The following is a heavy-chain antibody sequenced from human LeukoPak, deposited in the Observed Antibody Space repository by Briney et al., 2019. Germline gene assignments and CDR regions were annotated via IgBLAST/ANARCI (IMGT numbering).Heavy chain of an antibody. Sequence: PGGSLRLSCAASGFTFSDYYMSWIRQAPGKGLEWVSYVSSSGSTIYYADSVKGRFTISRDNAKNSLYLQMNSLRAEDTAVYYCARALTKYSSSPGGFAFDIWGQGTMVTVSS. CDR2: VSSSGSTI. CDR3: ARALTKYSSSPGGFAFDI. CDR1: GFTFSDYY. J-gene: IGHJ3*02. V-gene: IGHV3-11*04. D-gene: IGHD6-6*01.